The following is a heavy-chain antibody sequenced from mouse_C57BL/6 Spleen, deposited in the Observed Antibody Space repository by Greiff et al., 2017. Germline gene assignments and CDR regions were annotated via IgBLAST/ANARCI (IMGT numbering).Heavy chain of an antibody. CDR3: ARSGGWARYFDV. CDR2: IYPSDSET. CDR1: GYTFTSYW. J-gene: IGHJ1*03. V-gene: IGHV1-61*01. D-gene: IGHD2-3*01. Sequence: VQLQQPGAELVRPGSSVKLSCKASGYTFTSYWMDWVKQRPGQGLEWIGNIYPSDSETHYNQKFKDKATLTVDKSSSTAYMQLSSLTSEDSAVYYCARSGGWARYFDVWGTGTTVTVSS.